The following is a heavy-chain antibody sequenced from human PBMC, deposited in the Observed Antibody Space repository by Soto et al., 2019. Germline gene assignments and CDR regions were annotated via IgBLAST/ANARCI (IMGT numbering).Heavy chain of an antibody. D-gene: IGHD2-15*01. V-gene: IGHV3-33*01. J-gene: IGHJ4*02. CDR1: GFTFSSYG. CDR2: IWYDGSNK. CDR3: ARDLYRAGYCSGGSCYSDPLFDY. Sequence: GGSLRLSCAASGFTFSSYGMHWVRQAPGKGLEWVAVIWYDGSNKYYADSVKGRFTISRDNSKNTLYLQMNSLRAEDTAVYYCARDLYRAGYCSGGSCYSDPLFDYWGQGTLVTVSS.